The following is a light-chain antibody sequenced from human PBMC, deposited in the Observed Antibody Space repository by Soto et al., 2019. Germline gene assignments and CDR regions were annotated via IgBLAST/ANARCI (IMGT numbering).Light chain of an antibody. Sequence: DIQMTQSPSSLSASVGDRVTITCRASQGISNYLAWYQQKPGKVPKLLIYAASTLQSGVPSRFSGSGSGTDFTLTISSLQPEDVATYSCQKYNSAPPLTFGGGTKVDIK. J-gene: IGKJ4*01. CDR2: AAS. CDR3: QKYNSAPPLT. V-gene: IGKV1-27*01. CDR1: QGISNY.